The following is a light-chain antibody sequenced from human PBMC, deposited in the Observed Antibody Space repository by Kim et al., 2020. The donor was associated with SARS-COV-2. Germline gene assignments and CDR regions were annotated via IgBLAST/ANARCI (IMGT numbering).Light chain of an antibody. V-gene: IGLV3-19*01. CDR2: CEN. Sequence: SSELTQDPAVSVALGQTVRITCQGDSLSNYFATWYQQKPGQAPVLVVYCENNRPSGIPDRFSGSTSRNTGSLTITGAQAEDEADYYCSSRDSSGNHWVFG. CDR3: SSRDSSGNHWV. J-gene: IGLJ3*02. CDR1: SLSNYF.